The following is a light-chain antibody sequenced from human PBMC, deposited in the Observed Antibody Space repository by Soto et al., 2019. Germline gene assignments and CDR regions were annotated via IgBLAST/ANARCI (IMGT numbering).Light chain of an antibody. CDR3: CSYAGSSAYV. V-gene: IGLV2-23*01. Sequence: QSVLNQPASVSGSPGQSITISCTGTSSDVGSYNLVSWYQQHPGKAPKLMIYEGSKRPSGVSNRFSGSKSGNTASLTISGLQAEDEADYYCCSYAGSSAYVFRTGTKVTVL. CDR1: SSDVGSYNL. J-gene: IGLJ1*01. CDR2: EGS.